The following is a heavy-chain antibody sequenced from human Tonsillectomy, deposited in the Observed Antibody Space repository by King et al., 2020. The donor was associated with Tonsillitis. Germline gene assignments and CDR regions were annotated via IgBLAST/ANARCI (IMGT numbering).Heavy chain of an antibody. J-gene: IGHJ5*02. CDR3: ARQGGNKYARPYNWFDP. CDR1: GFSFSGYW. D-gene: IGHD4-23*01. V-gene: IGHV3-7*01. CDR2: IKQDESDN. Sequence: EVQLVESGGGLVQPGGSLRLSCAASGFSFSGYWMSWVRQAPGKGLEWVASIKQDESDNYYVDSVKGRFTISRDNGKNSLYLQMNSLRADDTAVYYCARQGGNKYARPYNWFDPWGHGTLVTVSS.